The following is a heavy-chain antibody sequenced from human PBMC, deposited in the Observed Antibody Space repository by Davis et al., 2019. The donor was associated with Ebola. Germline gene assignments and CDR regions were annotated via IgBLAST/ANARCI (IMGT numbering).Heavy chain of an antibody. CDR2: INHSGST. CDR1: GGSFSGYY. Sequence: GSLRLSCAVYGGSFSGYYWSWIRQRPGKGLEWIGEINHSGSTNYNPSLKSRVTISVDTSKNQFSLKLSSVTAADTAVYYCARGRLFRFLCWFDPWGQGTLVTVSS. V-gene: IGHV4-34*01. CDR3: ARGRLFRFLCWFDP. D-gene: IGHD2-21*02. J-gene: IGHJ5*02.